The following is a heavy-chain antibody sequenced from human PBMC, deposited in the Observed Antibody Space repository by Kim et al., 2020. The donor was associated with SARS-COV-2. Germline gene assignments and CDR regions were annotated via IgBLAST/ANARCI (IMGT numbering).Heavy chain of an antibody. CDR3: ASGAVGAIGWFDP. J-gene: IGHJ5*02. CDR1: GGTFSSYA. V-gene: IGHV1-69*13. D-gene: IGHD1-26*01. Sequence: SVKVSCKASGGTFSSYAISWVRQAPGQGLEWMGGIIPIFGTANYAQKFQGRVTITADESTSTAYMELSSLRSEDTAVYYCASGAVGAIGWFDPWGQGTLVTVSS. CDR2: IIPIFGTA.